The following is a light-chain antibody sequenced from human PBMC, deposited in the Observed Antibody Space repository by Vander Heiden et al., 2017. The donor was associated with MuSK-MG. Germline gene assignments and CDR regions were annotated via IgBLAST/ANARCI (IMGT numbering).Light chain of an antibody. CDR3: QQSDRAPWT. J-gene: IGKJ1*01. CDR1: QSILNH. CDR2: AAS. V-gene: IGKV1-39*01. Sequence: DIRLTQSPSSLSASVGDRVTITCRASQSILNHLNWYQQKPGKAPSLLIQAASTLQSGVPPRFSGSGSGRDFTLTISGLRPEDFATYSCQQSDRAPWTFGQGTKVEIK.